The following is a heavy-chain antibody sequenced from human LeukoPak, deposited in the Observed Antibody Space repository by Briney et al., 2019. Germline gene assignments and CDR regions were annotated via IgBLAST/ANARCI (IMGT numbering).Heavy chain of an antibody. V-gene: IGHV4-59*08. CDR2: IYYSGST. D-gene: IGHD6-6*01. CDR3: ASSYSSSSSERYYYYGMDV. J-gene: IGHJ6*02. Sequence: PSETLSLTCTVSGGSISIYYWSWIRQPPGKGLEWIGYIYYSGSTNYNPSLKSRVTISVDTSKNQFSLKLSSVTAADTAVYYCASSYSSSSSERYYYYGMDVWGQGTTVTVSS. CDR1: GGSISIYY.